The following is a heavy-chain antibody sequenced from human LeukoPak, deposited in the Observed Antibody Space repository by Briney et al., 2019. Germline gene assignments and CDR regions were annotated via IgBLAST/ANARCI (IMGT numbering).Heavy chain of an antibody. V-gene: IGHV3-7*01. Sequence: PPGGSLRLSCAAYGFSLSGYWMSWVRQAPGKGLEWVARLHADGNEKYFVHSVKGRFTVSRDNAKNPLYLQMNSLRVEDTAVYYCARASIPATFFDYWGQGILVTVSS. J-gene: IGHJ4*02. CDR2: LHADGNEK. CDR1: GFSLSGYW. D-gene: IGHD2-15*01. CDR3: ARASIPATFFDY.